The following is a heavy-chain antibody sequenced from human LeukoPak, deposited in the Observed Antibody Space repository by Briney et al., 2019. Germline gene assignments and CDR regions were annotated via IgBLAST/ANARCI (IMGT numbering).Heavy chain of an antibody. Sequence: ASVKVSCTASGYTFTSYDINWVRQATGQGLEWMGWMNPNSGNTGYAQKFQGRVTMTRNTSISTAYMELSSLRSEDTAVYYCARVRRGSYYYYYGMDVWGQGTTVTVSS. CDR2: MNPNSGNT. D-gene: IGHD1-26*01. CDR1: GYTFTSYD. V-gene: IGHV1-8*01. J-gene: IGHJ6*02. CDR3: ARVRRGSYYYYYGMDV.